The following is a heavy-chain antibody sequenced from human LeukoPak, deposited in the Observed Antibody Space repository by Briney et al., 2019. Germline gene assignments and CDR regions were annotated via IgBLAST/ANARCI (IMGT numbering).Heavy chain of an antibody. V-gene: IGHV5-51*01. CDR1: GYSFTSYW. CDR3: ARQRSTVTGTDY. Sequence: GESLKISCKGSGYSFTSYWIGWVRQLPGKGLEWMGIIYPGDSDTRYGPSFRGQVTISADKSISTAYLQWSSLKASDTAIYYCARQRSTVTGTDYWGQGTLVTVSS. J-gene: IGHJ4*02. CDR2: IYPGDSDT. D-gene: IGHD4-17*01.